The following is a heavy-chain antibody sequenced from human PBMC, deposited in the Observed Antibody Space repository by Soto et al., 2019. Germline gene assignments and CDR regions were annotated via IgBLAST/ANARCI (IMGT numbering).Heavy chain of an antibody. V-gene: IGHV3-23*01. CDR2: ISGSGGST. J-gene: IGHJ4*02. Sequence: GGSLRLSCAASGFTFSSYAMSWVRQAPGKGLEWVSAISGSGGSTYYADSVKGRFTISRDNSKNTLYLQMNSLRAEDTAVYYCAKGPLLWFGELLFDYRGQGTLVTVSS. D-gene: IGHD3-10*01. CDR1: GFTFSSYA. CDR3: AKGPLLWFGELLFDY.